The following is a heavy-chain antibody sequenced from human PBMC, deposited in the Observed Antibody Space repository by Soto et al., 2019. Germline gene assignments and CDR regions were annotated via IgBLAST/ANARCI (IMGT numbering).Heavy chain of an antibody. V-gene: IGHV4-30-2*06. CDR2: SYHSGSS. Sequence: SETLSLTCTVSGGSINSAAHSCGWLRQSPGKGLEGIGYSYHSGSSYYNPSLQSRVTISLDRSKGQFYLTLTSVTAADTAVYCCAWARYYDWCFDLWGRGTPGTVAS. J-gene: IGHJ4*02. CDR1: GGSINSAAHS. D-gene: IGHD3-22*01. CDR3: AWARYYDWCFDL.